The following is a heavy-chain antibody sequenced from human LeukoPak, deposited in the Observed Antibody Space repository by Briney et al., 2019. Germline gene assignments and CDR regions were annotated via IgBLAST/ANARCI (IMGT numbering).Heavy chain of an antibody. CDR1: GLTFSSYS. Sequence: GGSLRLSCAASGLTFSSYSFHWVRQATGKGLEWVSSNSTRSGTYTYYADSVKGRFIISRDNAKNSLYLPMNSLRSDDTAVYYCASSGAISMIRNNWFDPWGQGTLVTVSA. D-gene: IGHD3-22*01. CDR2: NSTRSGTYT. CDR3: ASSGAISMIRNNWFDP. V-gene: IGHV3-21*01. J-gene: IGHJ5*02.